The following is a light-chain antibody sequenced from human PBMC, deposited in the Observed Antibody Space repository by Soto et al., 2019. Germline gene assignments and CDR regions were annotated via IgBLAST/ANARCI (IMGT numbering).Light chain of an antibody. V-gene: IGLV1-44*01. CDR1: SSNIGSNT. CDR3: AAWDDSLNGYA. J-gene: IGLJ1*01. CDR2: SNN. Sequence: QSALTQPPSASGTPGQRVTISCSGSSSNIGSNTVNWYQQLPGTAPKLLIYSNNQRPSGVPDRFSGSKSGTSASLAISGLQSEGEADYYCAAWDDSLNGYAFGTGTKVTVL.